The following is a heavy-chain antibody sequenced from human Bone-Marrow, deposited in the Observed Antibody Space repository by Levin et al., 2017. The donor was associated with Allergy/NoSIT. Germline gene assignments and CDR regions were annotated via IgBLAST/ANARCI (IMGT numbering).Heavy chain of an antibody. V-gene: IGHV3-21*06. D-gene: IGHD2-15*01. CDR3: ASPREFCVSTTACYIALDL. Sequence: GASVKVSCVGSGLSFSDYHMNWVRQAPGKGLEWVASISSGSSYIFYADSMKGRFTISRDNAKNSLFLQMNGLTVDDAGVYFCASPREFCVSTTACYIALDLWGQGTTVTVSS. J-gene: IGHJ3*01. CDR2: ISSGSSYI. CDR1: GLSFSDYH.